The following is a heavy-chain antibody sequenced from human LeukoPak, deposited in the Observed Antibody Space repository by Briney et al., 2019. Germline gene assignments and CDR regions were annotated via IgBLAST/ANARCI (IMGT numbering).Heavy chain of an antibody. D-gene: IGHD2-2*01. CDR1: GFTFSSYA. J-gene: IGHJ6*04. CDR2: ISYDGSSK. V-gene: IGHV3-30*04. CDR3: ARDRDGCSSTSCSFYYYYGMDV. Sequence: PGRSLRLSCAASGFTFSSYAMHWVRQAPGKGLEWVAVISYDGSSKYYADSVKGRFTISRDNSKNTLYLQMNSLRAEDTAVYYCARDRDGCSSTSCSFYYYYGMDVWGKGTTVTVSS.